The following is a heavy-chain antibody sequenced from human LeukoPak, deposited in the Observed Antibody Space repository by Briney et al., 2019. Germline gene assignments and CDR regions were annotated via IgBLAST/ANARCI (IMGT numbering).Heavy chain of an antibody. V-gene: IGHV3-23*01. Sequence: GGSLRLSCAASGFTFSSYAMSWVRQAPRKGLEWVSAISGSGGSTYYADSVKGRFTISRDNSKNTLYLQMNSLRAEDTAVYYCAKDLVVPAAIHWFDPWGQGTLVTVSS. CDR2: ISGSGGST. D-gene: IGHD2-2*01. CDR1: GFTFSSYA. CDR3: AKDLVVPAAIHWFDP. J-gene: IGHJ5*02.